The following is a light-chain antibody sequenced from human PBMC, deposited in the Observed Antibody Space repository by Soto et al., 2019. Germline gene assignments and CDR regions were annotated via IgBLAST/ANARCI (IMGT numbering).Light chain of an antibody. J-gene: IGLJ1*01. V-gene: IGLV2-14*01. CDR2: EVS. CDR1: SNDIGAYNF. CDR3: TSYTSSRVYV. Sequence: QSALTQPASVSGSPGQSITISCTGTSNDIGAYNFVSWYQQHPGKAPKVMISEVSNRPSGVSNRFSGSKSGNTASLTISGLQADDEAYYYCTSYTSSRVYVFGTGTKLTVL.